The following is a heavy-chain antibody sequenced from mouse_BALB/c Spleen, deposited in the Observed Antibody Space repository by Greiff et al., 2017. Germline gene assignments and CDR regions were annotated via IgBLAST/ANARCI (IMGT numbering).Heavy chain of an antibody. CDR2: INPFNGDT. CDR3: GRGGYDYDERGLDY. CDR1: GYSFTGYF. D-gene: IGHD2-4*01. Sequence: EVKLVESGPELVKPGASVKISCKASGYSFTGYFMNWVKQSHGKSLAWIGRINPFNGDTFYNQKFKGKATLTVDKSSSTAHMELLRLTSEDAAVYYCGRGGYDYDERGLDYWGQGTTLTVSS. V-gene: IGHV1-37*01. J-gene: IGHJ2*01.